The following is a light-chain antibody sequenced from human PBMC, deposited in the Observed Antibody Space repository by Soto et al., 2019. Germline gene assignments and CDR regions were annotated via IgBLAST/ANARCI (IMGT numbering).Light chain of an antibody. Sequence: ASQMNQYKSSLSASGGDRVTVTCRASQGISSYLAWYQQKPGKAPKLLIYAASTSQSGVPSRFSGSGSGTDFTLTISCLQSEDFATYYCQQYYSYPYTFGQGTKVDI. J-gene: IGKJ2*01. CDR1: QGISSY. CDR2: AAS. V-gene: IGKV1-8*01. CDR3: QQYYSYPYT.